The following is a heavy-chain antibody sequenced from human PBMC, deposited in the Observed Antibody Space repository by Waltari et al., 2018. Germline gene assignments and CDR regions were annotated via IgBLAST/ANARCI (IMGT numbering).Heavy chain of an antibody. CDR2: INGGNGNT. D-gene: IGHD6-13*01. Sequence: QVQLVQSGAEVKKPGASVKVSCKASGYSFTSYVTHWVCQAPGQSLEWMGWINGGNGNTKYSQRFQDRATITRDTSASTAYMELSSLRFEDTAVYYCARDWQLDRDYYYGMDVWGQGTTVTVSS. J-gene: IGHJ6*02. V-gene: IGHV1-3*01. CDR3: ARDWQLDRDYYYGMDV. CDR1: GYSFTSYV.